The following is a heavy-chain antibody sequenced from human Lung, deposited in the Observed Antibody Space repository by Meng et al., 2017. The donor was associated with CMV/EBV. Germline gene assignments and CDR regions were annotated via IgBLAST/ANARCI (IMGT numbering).Heavy chain of an antibody. CDR1: GFTVTSNS. Sequence: SCAASGFTVTSNSMTWVRQAPGKGLECVSVIYSGGDTKYANSVKGRFTISSDNSKNTLFLQMNYLKPGDTAVYYCARNSLDYDAFDIWVQGTRVTVSS. CDR2: IYSGGDT. V-gene: IGHV3-53*01. D-gene: IGHD3-9*01. J-gene: IGHJ3*02. CDR3: ARNSLDYDAFDI.